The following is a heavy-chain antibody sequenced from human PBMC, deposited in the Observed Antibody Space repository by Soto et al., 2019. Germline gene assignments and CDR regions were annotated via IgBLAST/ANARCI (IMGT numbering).Heavy chain of an antibody. CDR3: ARDLRRITIFGVVIKREYYYGMDV. Sequence: PRPPVKVSCKASGYTFTSYGISWVRQAPGQGLEWMGWISAYNGNTNYAQKLQGRVTMTTDTSTSTAYMELRSLRSDDTAVYYCARDLRRITIFGVVIKREYYYGMDVWGQGTTVTVSS. CDR1: GYTFTSYG. CDR2: ISAYNGNT. D-gene: IGHD3-3*01. J-gene: IGHJ6*02. V-gene: IGHV1-18*04.